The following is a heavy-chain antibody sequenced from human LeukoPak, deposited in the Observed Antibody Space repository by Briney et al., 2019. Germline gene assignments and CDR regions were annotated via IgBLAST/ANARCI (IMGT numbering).Heavy chain of an antibody. V-gene: IGHV3-15*01. J-gene: IGHJ4*02. CDR3: TTRSQLVSFDY. D-gene: IGHD3-22*01. CDR1: GFTFSNAW. Sequence: SGGSLRLSCAASGFTFSNAWMSWVRQAPGKGLEWVGRIKSKTDGGTTDYATPVKGRFTISRDDSTNTLYLQMNTLKPEDTAVYYCTTRSQLVSFDYWGQGTLVTVSS. CDR2: IKSKTDGGTT.